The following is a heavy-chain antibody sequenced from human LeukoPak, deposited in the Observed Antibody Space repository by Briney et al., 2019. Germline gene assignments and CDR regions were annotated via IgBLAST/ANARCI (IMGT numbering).Heavy chain of an antibody. Sequence: PGGSLRLSCAASGFTVSSNYMSWVRQAPGKGLEWVSVIYSGGSTYYADSVKGRFTISRDNSKNTLYLQMNSLRAEDTAVYYCARAPGAGAGPFLDWGQGTLVTVSS. CDR2: IYSGGST. CDR3: ARAPGAGAGPFLD. J-gene: IGHJ4*02. D-gene: IGHD6-19*01. V-gene: IGHV3-53*01. CDR1: GFTVSSNY.